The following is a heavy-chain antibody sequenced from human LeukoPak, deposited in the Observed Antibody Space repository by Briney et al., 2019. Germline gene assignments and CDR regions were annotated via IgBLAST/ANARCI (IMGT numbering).Heavy chain of an antibody. CDR2: IRYDGSNK. Sequence: GGSLRPSCAASGFTFSNYGMHWVRQAPGKGLEWVAFIRYDGSNKYYADSVKGRFTISRDNSKNTLYLQMNSLRAEDTAVYYCAKNSPVGDSSGYYSASFDYWGQGTLVTVSS. CDR1: GFTFSNYG. J-gene: IGHJ4*02. V-gene: IGHV3-30*02. D-gene: IGHD3-22*01. CDR3: AKNSPVGDSSGYYSASFDY.